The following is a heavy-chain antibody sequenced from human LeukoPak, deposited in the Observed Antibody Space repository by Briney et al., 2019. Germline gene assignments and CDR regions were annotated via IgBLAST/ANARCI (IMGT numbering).Heavy chain of an antibody. CDR1: GYTFTGYY. D-gene: IGHD5-12*01. V-gene: IGHV1-2*02. CDR2: INPSSGGT. CDR3: ARDGEVDIEAYYYYMDV. J-gene: IGHJ6*03. Sequence: ASVKVSCKASGYTFTGYYMHWVRQAPGQGLEWMGWINPSSGGTNYAQKFQGRVTMTRDTSISTAYMELSRLRSDDTAVYYCARDGEVDIEAYYYYMDVWGKGTTVTVSS.